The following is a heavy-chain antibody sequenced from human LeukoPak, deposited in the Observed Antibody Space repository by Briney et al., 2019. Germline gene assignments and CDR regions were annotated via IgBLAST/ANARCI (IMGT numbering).Heavy chain of an antibody. J-gene: IGHJ6*02. Sequence: PGGSLRLSCAASGFTFNTYSMHWVRQAPGRGLEWVAVISYDGSEKYYADSVKGRFTISRDNSKNTLYLQMNSLRAEDTAVYYCARDSTVPETGMDVWGQGTTVTVSS. D-gene: IGHD4-17*01. CDR2: ISYDGSEK. CDR1: GFTFNTYS. CDR3: ARDSTVPETGMDV. V-gene: IGHV3-30-3*01.